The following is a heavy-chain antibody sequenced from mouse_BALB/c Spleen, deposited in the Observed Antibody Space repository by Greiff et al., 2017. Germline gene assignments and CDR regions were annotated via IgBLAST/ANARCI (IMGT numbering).Heavy chain of an antibody. D-gene: IGHD2-1*01. J-gene: IGHJ2*01. CDR2: ISNGGGST. CDR3: ARGGNKGYFDY. Sequence: EVQLVESGGGLVQPGGSLKLSCAASGFTFSSYTMSWVRQTPEKRLEWVAYISNGGGSTYYPDTVKGRFTISRDNAKNTLYLQMSSLKSEDTAMYYCARGGNKGYFDYWGQGTTLTVSS. CDR1: GFTFSSYT. V-gene: IGHV5-12-2*01.